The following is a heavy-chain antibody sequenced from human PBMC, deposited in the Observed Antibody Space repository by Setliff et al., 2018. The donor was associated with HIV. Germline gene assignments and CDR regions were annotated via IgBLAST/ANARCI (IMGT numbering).Heavy chain of an antibody. V-gene: IGHV4-61*09. J-gene: IGHJ4*02. CDR1: GASISSGNYY. Sequence: SETLSLTCTVSGASISSGNYYRSWIRQPAGKGLEWIGNIYTSGSTNYNPSLKSRVTISVDTSKNQFSLKLSSVTAADTAVYYCARLDCSSSSGFVDYWGQGTLVTVSS. CDR2: IYTSGST. D-gene: IGHD2-2*01. CDR3: ARLDCSSSSGFVDY.